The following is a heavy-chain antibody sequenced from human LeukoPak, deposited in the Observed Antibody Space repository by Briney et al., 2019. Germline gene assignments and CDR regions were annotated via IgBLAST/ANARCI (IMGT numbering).Heavy chain of an antibody. Sequence: SVKVSCKASGGTFSSYAISWVRQAPGQGLEWMGRIIPIFGTANYAQKFQGRVTITADKSTSTAYMELSSLRSEDTAVYYCARRMNSSGCCRDAFDIWGQGTIVTVSS. V-gene: IGHV1-69*06. J-gene: IGHJ3*02. CDR2: IIPIFGTA. CDR3: ARRMNSSGCCRDAFDI. D-gene: IGHD6-19*01. CDR1: GGTFSSYA.